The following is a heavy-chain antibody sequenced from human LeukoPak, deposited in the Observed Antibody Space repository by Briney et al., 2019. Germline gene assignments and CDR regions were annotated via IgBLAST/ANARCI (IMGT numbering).Heavy chain of an antibody. CDR1: GFTFSSYA. CDR2: ISYDGSNK. V-gene: IGHV3-30-3*01. J-gene: IGHJ6*02. D-gene: IGHD3-22*01. Sequence: PGGSLRLSCAASGFTFSSYAMHWVRQAPGKGLEWVAVISYDGSNKYYADSVKGRFTISRDNSKNTLYLQMNSLRAEDTAVYYCARDQDDDSSGYYFLGVRYCYYGMDVWGQGTTVTVSS. CDR3: ARDQDDDSSGYYFLGVRYCYYGMDV.